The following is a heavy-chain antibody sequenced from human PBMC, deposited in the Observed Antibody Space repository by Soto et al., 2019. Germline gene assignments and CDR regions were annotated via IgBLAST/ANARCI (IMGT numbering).Heavy chain of an antibody. Sequence: ASVKVSCKASGYTFTSYDINWVRQATGQGLEWMGWMNPNSGNTGYAQKFQGRVTMTRNTSISTAYMELSSLRSEDTAVYYCAVGFYDILTGYYWRDYYYYMDVWGKGTTVTVS. D-gene: IGHD3-9*01. CDR1: GYTFTSYD. CDR3: AVGFYDILTGYYWRDYYYYMDV. V-gene: IGHV1-8*01. J-gene: IGHJ6*03. CDR2: MNPNSGNT.